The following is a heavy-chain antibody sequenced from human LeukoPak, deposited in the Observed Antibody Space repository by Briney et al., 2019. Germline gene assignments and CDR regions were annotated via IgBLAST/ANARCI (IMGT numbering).Heavy chain of an antibody. J-gene: IGHJ6*02. D-gene: IGHD6-13*01. CDR2: INHSGST. V-gene: IGHV4-34*01. CDR3: ARGVSNQYSSSWYNYYYYSGIDV. CDR1: GGSFSGHY. Sequence: SETLSLTCAVYGGSFSGHYWSWIRQPPGKGLEWIGEINHSGSTNYNPSLKSRVTISVDTSKNQFSLKLSSVTAADTAVYYCARGVSNQYSSSWYNYYYYSGIDVWGQGTTVTVSS.